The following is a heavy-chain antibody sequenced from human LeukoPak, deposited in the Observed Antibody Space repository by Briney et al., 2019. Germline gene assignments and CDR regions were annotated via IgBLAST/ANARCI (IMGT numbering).Heavy chain of an antibody. V-gene: IGHV1-69*05. Sequence: SVKVSCKASGGTFSSYAISWVRQAPGQGLEWMGGIIPIFGTANYAQKFQGRVTITTDESTSTAYMELSSLRSEDTAVYYCATWAGGAGPQYYFDYWGPGTLVTVSS. CDR2: IIPIFGTA. J-gene: IGHJ4*02. D-gene: IGHD3/OR15-3a*01. CDR1: GGTFSSYA. CDR3: ATWAGGAGPQYYFDY.